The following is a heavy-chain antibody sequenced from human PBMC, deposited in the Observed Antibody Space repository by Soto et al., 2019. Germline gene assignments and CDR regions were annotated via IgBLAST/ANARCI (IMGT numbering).Heavy chain of an antibody. D-gene: IGHD4-17*01. CDR3: ARVRGYADYDGFDI. V-gene: IGHV3-33*01. Sequence: GGCLRLSRGVSGFTGSSYGMHWVSQEHVKGLEWLAVICYDGSNTYYADSVKGRFTISSDNAKNSLFLQMNSLRGEDTAVYYCARVRGYADYDGFDIWGQGTMVTVSS. CDR2: ICYDGSNT. J-gene: IGHJ3*02. CDR1: GFTGSSYG.